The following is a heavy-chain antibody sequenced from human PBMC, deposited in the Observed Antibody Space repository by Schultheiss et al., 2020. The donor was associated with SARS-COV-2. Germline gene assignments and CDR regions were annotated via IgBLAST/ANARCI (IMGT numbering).Heavy chain of an antibody. CDR1: GFTFDDYA. D-gene: IGHD5-12*01. J-gene: IGHJ4*02. Sequence: GGSLRLSCAASGFTFDDYAMHWVRQAPGKGLEWVSGISGSGGSTYYADSVKGRFTISRDNSKNTLYLQMNSLRAEDTAVYYCARDSGYVRDWGQGTLVTVSS. CDR3: ARDSGYVRD. V-gene: IGHV3-23*01. CDR2: ISGSGGST.